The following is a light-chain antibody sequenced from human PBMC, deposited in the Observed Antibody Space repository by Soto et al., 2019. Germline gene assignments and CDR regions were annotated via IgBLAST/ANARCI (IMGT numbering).Light chain of an antibody. J-gene: IGKJ1*01. CDR3: QQYGSSPGCR. V-gene: IGKV1-5*01. Sequence: DIQMTQSPSTLSASVGDRVTITCRASQSIRSWLAWYQQKPGKAPKLLIYDASSLQSGVPSRFSGSGSGTEFTLTISSLQPDDFAVYYCQQYGSSPGCRFGQGTKV. CDR2: DAS. CDR1: QSIRSW.